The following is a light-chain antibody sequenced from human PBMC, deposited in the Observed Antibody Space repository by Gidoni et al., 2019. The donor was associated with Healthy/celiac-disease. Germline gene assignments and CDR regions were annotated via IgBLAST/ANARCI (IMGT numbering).Light chain of an antibody. CDR3: QQYYSTRRA. Sequence: IVMTQSPASLAVSLGERATINCKSSQSVLYSSNNKNYLAWYQQKPGQPPKLLIYWASTRESGVPDRFSGSGSGTDFTLTISSLQAEDVAVYYCQQYYSTRRAFGQGTKLEIK. V-gene: IGKV4-1*01. CDR1: QSVLYSSNNKNY. J-gene: IGKJ2*01. CDR2: WAS.